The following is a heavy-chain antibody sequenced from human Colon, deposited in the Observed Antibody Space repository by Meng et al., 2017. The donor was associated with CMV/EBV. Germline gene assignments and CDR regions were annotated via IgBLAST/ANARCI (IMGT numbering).Heavy chain of an antibody. CDR3: ARGLGHASNNSHDY. CDR2: IYYSGSA. V-gene: IGHV4-59*11. D-gene: IGHD1-1*01. Sequence: SETLSLTCTVSGDSIRSHYWSWIRQPPGKGLEWMGYIYYSGSATYSPSLRSRITISVDTSKNQFSLTLRSVTAADTAMYFCARGLGHASNNSHDYWGQGTLVTVSS. J-gene: IGHJ4*02. CDR1: GDSIRSHY.